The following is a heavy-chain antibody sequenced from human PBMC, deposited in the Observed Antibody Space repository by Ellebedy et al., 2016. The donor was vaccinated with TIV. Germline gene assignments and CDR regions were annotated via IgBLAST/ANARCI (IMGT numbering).Heavy chain of an antibody. CDR2: ISAYNGNT. V-gene: IGHV1-18*01. D-gene: IGHD4-17*01. CDR1: GYTFTSYG. Sequence: ASVKVSCXASGYTFTSYGISWVRQAPGQGLEWMGWISAYNGNTNYAQKLQGRVTMTTDTSTSTAYMELRSLRSDDTAVYYCARAVPENDYGDYGGDYWGQGTLVTVSS. CDR3: ARAVPENDYGDYGGDY. J-gene: IGHJ4*02.